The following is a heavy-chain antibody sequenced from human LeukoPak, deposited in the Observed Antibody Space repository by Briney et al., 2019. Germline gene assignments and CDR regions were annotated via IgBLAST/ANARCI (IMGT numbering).Heavy chain of an antibody. CDR3: ARDLLPPATVAATGDAFDI. CDR1: GFTFSSYG. V-gene: IGHV3-48*01. J-gene: IGHJ3*02. CDR2: ISSSSSTI. Sequence: GGSLRLSCAASGFTFSSYGMHWVRQAPGKGLEWVSYISSSSSTIYYADSVKGRFTISRDNAKNSLYLQMNSLRAEDTAVYYCARDLLPPATVAATGDAFDIWGQGTMVTVSS. D-gene: IGHD6-19*01.